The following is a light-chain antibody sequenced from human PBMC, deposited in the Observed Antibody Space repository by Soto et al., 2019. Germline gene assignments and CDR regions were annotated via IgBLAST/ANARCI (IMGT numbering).Light chain of an antibody. CDR3: ETWDFNTRV. CDR1: SGHSSYI. Sequence: QPVLTQSSSASASLGSSVKLTCTLSSGHSSYIIAWHQQQPGKAPRYLMKLEGSGSYNKGSGVPDRFSGSASGADRYLTIPHLQFEDEADYYCETWDFNTRVFGGGTKVTVL. V-gene: IGLV4-60*02. J-gene: IGLJ3*02. CDR2: LEGSGSY.